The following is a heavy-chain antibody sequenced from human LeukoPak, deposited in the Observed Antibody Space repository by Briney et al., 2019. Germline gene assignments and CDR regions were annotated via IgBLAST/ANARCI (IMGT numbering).Heavy chain of an antibody. D-gene: IGHD1-26*01. CDR2: ISGSGGST. J-gene: IGHJ4*02. CDR3: AKDRRELGATSFDY. V-gene: IGHV3-23*01. CDR1: GFTFSNYA. Sequence: PGGSLRLSCAASGFTFSNYAMNWVRQAPGKGLEWASTISGSGGSTYYADSVKGRFTISRDNSKNTLYLQMNSLRAEDTAVYYCAKDRRELGATSFDYWGQGTLVTVSS.